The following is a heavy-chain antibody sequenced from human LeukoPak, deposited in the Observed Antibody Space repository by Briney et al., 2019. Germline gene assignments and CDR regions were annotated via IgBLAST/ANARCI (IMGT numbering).Heavy chain of an antibody. J-gene: IGHJ4*02. CDR2: INPNSGGT. Sequence: ASVKVSCKASGYTFTGYYMHWVRQAPGQGLEWMGRINPNSGGTNYAQKFQGWVTMTRDTSISTAYMELSSLRSEDTAVYYCARAAAGTGRPYYFDYWGQGTLVTVSS. CDR1: GYTFTGYY. V-gene: IGHV1-2*04. CDR3: ARAAAGTGRPYYFDY. D-gene: IGHD6-13*01.